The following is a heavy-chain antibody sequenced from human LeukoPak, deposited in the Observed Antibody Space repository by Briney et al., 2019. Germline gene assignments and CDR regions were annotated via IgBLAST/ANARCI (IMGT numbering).Heavy chain of an antibody. Sequence: ASVNVSCKASGYTFSDYAVHWVRQAPGQRGERMGWIDAGNGDTRYSQNFQGRVTITRDTTASTAYIELRSLRSEDTAMYYCARGSTSDWPLDHWGQETLVTISS. D-gene: IGHD2-2*01. V-gene: IGHV1-3*01. CDR2: IDAGNGDT. CDR1: GYTFSDYA. J-gene: IGHJ4*02. CDR3: ARGSTSDWPLDH.